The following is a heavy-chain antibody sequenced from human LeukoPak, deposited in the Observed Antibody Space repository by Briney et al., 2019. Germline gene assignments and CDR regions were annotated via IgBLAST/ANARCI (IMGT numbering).Heavy chain of an antibody. V-gene: IGHV6-1*01. CDR2: TYYRSKWYN. CDR1: GDSVSSNSTA. J-gene: IGHJ6*04. CDR3: ARSIITMVRGVIHRYYYYYGMDV. Sequence: SQTLSLTCAISGDSVSSNSTAWNWIRQSPSRGLEWLGRTYYRSKWYNDYAVSVKSRITINPDTSKSQFSLQLNSVTPEDTAVYYCARSIITMVRGVIHRYYYYYGMDVWGKGTTVTVSS. D-gene: IGHD3-10*01.